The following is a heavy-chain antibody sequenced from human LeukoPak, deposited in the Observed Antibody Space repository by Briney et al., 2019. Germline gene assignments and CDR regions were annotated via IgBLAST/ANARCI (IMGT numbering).Heavy chain of an antibody. CDR2: VDTSGST. CDR1: DGSISSAYR. Sequence: SQTLSLTCTVSDGSISSAYRWTWIRQSAGKGLEWIGRVDTSGSTKYNPSLKSRVTISFDTSKNQFSLRLTSVTAADTAVYYCARDSTGDYGVETDAFDIWGQGTMVTVSS. CDR3: ARDSTGDYGVETDAFDI. D-gene: IGHD4/OR15-4a*01. V-gene: IGHV4-61*02. J-gene: IGHJ3*02.